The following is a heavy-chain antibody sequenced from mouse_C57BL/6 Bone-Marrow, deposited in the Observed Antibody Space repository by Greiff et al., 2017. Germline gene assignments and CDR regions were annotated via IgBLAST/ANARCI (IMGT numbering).Heavy chain of an antibody. CDR3: ARISPYDSSSWFAY. D-gene: IGHD1-1*01. CDR2: IYPRNGNT. CDR1: GYTFTSYG. V-gene: IGHV1-81*01. Sequence: QVQLQQSGPELARPGASVKLSCKASGYTFTSYGISWVKQRTGQGLEWIGEIYPRNGNTYYNEKFKGKATLTADKSSSTAYMELRSLTSEDSAVYFCARISPYDSSSWFAYWGQGTLVTVSA. J-gene: IGHJ3*01.